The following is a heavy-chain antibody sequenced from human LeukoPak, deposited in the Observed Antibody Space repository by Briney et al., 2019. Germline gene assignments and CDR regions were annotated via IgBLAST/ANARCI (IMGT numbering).Heavy chain of an antibody. D-gene: IGHD5-18*01. CDR3: ARLNSYGLEFGYYFDY. J-gene: IGHJ4*02. CDR1: GGSISSYY. V-gene: IGHV4-59*08. Sequence: SETLSLTCTVSGGSISSYYWSWIRQPPGKGLEWIGYIYYSGSTNYNPSLKSRVTISVDTSKNQFSLKLSSVTAADTAVYYCARLNSYGLEFGYYFDYWGQGTLVTVSS. CDR2: IYYSGST.